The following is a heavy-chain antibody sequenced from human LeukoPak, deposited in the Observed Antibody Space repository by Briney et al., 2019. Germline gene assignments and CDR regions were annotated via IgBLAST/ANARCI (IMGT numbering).Heavy chain of an antibody. CDR1: GGSFSGYY. CDR3: ARGRVTIFGVVSSASYYYYYGMDV. D-gene: IGHD3-3*01. J-gene: IGHJ6*01. V-gene: IGHV4-34*01. CDR2: INHSGST. Sequence: SETLSLTCAVYGGSFSGYYWSWIRQPPGKGLEWIGEINHSGSTNYNPPLKSRVTISVDTSKNQFSLKLSSVTAADTAVYYCARGRVTIFGVVSSASYYYYYGMDVWGQGTTVTVSS.